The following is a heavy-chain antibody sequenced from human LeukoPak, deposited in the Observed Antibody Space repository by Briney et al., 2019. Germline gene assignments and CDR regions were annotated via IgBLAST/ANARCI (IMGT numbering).Heavy chain of an antibody. CDR3: ARAKRNAFDI. CDR1: GFTFSSYE. CDR2: ISRGSSII. Sequence: GGSLRLSCAASGFTFSSYEMNWVRQAPGKGLEWVSYISRGSSIIYYADSVKGRFTISRDNAKNSLYLQMNSLRAEDTAVYYCARAKRNAFDIWGQGTMVTVSS. J-gene: IGHJ3*02. V-gene: IGHV3-48*01.